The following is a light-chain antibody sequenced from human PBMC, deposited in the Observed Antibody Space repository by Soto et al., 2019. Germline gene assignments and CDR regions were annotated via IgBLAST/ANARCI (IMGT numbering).Light chain of an antibody. J-gene: IGKJ3*01. V-gene: IGKV3-20*01. CDR3: QQYGSSRFT. CDR2: GAS. Sequence: EIVLTQSPGTLSLSPGERATLSCRAIQSISSSYLAWYQQKPGQAPRLLVYGASSSATGIPDRFSGSGSGTHFTLTISSLEPEDFSVYYCQQYGSSRFTFGPGTKVDIK. CDR1: QSISSSY.